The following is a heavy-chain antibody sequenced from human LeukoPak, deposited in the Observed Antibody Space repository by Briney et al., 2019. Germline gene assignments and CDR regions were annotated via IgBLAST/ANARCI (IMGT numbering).Heavy chain of an antibody. V-gene: IGHV3-33*01. CDR1: GFTFSNYG. CDR2: IWYDGRNK. Sequence: QPGGSLRLSCAAAGFTFSNYGMHWVRQAPGKGLESVAVIWYDGRNKYYADSVKGRFTISRDNSKNTLYLQMNSLRAEGTAVYYCARATVVTEIRDYWGQGTLVTVSS. CDR3: ARATVVTEIRDY. D-gene: IGHD4-23*01. J-gene: IGHJ4*02.